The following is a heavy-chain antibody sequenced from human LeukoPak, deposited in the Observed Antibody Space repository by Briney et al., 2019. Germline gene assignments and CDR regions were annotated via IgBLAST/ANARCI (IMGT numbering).Heavy chain of an antibody. CDR3: ATTPGSSGYWLEYFQH. J-gene: IGHJ1*01. V-gene: IGHV3-30*03. CDR2: ISYDGSNK. CDR1: GFTFSSYG. Sequence: GGSLRLSCAASGFTFSSYGMHWVRQAPGKGLEWVAVISYDGSNKYYADSVKGRFTISRDNSKNTLYLQMNSLRAEDTAVYYCATTPGSSGYWLEYFQHWGQGTLVTVSS. D-gene: IGHD3-22*01.